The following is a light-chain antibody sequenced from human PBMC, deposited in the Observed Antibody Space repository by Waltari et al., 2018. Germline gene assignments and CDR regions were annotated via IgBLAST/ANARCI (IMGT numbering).Light chain of an antibody. CDR2: KAS. CDR3: QQYHDYST. J-gene: IGKJ2*01. Sequence: DTQVTQSPSTLSASVGDSVTITCRASQTILTWMAWYQQKPGKAPKRLIYKASRFESGVPSRFSGTASGTEFTLTISSLQPDDSATYYCQQYHDYSTFGQGTKLEIK. CDR1: QTILTW. V-gene: IGKV1-5*03.